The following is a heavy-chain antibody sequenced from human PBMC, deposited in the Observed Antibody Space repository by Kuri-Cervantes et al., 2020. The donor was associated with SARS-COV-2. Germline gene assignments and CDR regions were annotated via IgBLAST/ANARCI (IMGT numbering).Heavy chain of an antibody. CDR1: GYTFTSYG. V-gene: IGHV1-18*04. D-gene: IGHD3-22*01. CDR2: ISAYNGNT. J-gene: IGHJ6*02. CDR3: ARVPYSPPRRDDYYYDSSVPWYYYYGMDV. Sequence: ASVKVSCKASGYTFTSYGISWVRQAPGQGLEWMGWISAYNGNTNYAQKLQGRVTMTTDTSTSTAYMELRSLRSDDTAVYYCARVPYSPPRRDDYYYDSSVPWYYYYGMDVWGQGTTVTVSS.